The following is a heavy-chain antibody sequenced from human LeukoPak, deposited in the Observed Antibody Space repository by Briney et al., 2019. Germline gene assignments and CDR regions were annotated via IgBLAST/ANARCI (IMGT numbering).Heavy chain of an antibody. CDR1: GGSISSGSYY. Sequence: SETLSLTCTVSGGSISSGSYYWSWFRQPAGKGLEWIGRIYTSGSTNYNPSLKSRVTISVDTSKNQFSLKLSSVTAADTAVYYCARSGRYGSGSYYNYWGQGTLVTVSS. D-gene: IGHD3-10*01. CDR3: ARSGRYGSGSYYNY. CDR2: IYTSGST. J-gene: IGHJ4*02. V-gene: IGHV4-61*02.